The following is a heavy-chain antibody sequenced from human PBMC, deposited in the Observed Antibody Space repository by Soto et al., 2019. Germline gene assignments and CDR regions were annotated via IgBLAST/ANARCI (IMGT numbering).Heavy chain of an antibody. CDR2: IWYDGSNK. J-gene: IGHJ6*03. D-gene: IGHD6-13*01. V-gene: IGHV3-33*01. CDR1: GFTFSSYG. Sequence: QVQLVESGGGVVQPGRSLRLSCAASGFTFSSYGMHWVRQAPGKGLERVAVIWYDGSNKYYADSVKGRFTISRDNSKNTLYLQMNSLRAEDTAVYYCARAVGYSSSWYSDYYYYYMDVWGKGTTVTVSS. CDR3: ARAVGYSSSWYSDYYYYYMDV.